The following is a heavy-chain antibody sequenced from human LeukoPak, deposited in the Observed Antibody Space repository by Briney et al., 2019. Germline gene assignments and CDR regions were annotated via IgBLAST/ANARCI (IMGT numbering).Heavy chain of an antibody. CDR1: GFAFSSNG. V-gene: IGHV1-18*01. CDR2: ISGYNGNT. CDR3: RVARLRVGFDY. J-gene: IGHJ4*02. Sequence: GASVKVSCKASGFAFSSNGFNWVRQAPGQGLEWMGWISGYNGNTDYAQKLQGRVTMTTDTSTSTAYMELRSLRSDDTAVYYCRVARLRVGFDYWGQGTLVTVSS. D-gene: IGHD5-12*01.